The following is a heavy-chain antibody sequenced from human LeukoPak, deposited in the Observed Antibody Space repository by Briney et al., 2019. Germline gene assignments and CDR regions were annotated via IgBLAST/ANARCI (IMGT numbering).Heavy chain of an antibody. CDR2: INWNGDTT. CDR3: ARQTRGYVYYFDY. Sequence: RPGGSLRLSCAASGFTFQDSGLSWVRHAPGKGLEWISGINWNGDTTVYADSVKGRFTISRDNAKNSLYLQMNSLRADDTAFYYGARQTRGYVYYFDYWGQGTLVTVSS. J-gene: IGHJ4*02. D-gene: IGHD2-2*01. CDR1: GFTFQDSG. V-gene: IGHV3-20*04.